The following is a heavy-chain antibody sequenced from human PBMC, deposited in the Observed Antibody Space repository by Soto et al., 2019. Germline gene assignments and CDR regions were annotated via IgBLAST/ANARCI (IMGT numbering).Heavy chain of an antibody. CDR2: VSGGGGST. J-gene: IGHJ4*02. V-gene: IGHV3-74*01. CDR3: AKRWEVATTMGHFDY. D-gene: IGHD5-12*01. CDR1: GFTFSSSW. Sequence: GSLRLSCAASGFTFSSSWMHWVRQAPGKGLVWVSRVSGGGGSTNYADSVKGRFTISRDNSKNTLYLQMNSLRAEDTAMYYCAKRWEVATTMGHFDYWGQGALVTVSS.